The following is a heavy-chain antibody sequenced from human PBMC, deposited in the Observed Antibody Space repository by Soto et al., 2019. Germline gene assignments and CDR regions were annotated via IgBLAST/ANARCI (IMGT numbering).Heavy chain of an antibody. CDR2: IGSSSGTM. CDR3: ARWGIPHHDAFDI. J-gene: IGHJ3*02. Sequence: PGGSLRLSCAASGFSLSNYVMNWVRQAPGKGLEWISSIGSSSGTMFHADSVKGRFTISRDNSKNTLYLQMNSLRIEDTAVYYCARWGIPHHDAFDIWGQGTMVT. CDR1: GFSLSNYV. D-gene: IGHD7-27*01. V-gene: IGHV3-48*01.